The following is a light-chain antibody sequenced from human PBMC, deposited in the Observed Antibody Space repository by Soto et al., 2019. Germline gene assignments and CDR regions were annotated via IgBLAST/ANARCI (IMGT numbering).Light chain of an antibody. CDR1: QSVSSSY. CDR2: GAS. CDR3: QQYGSSPTT. V-gene: IGKV3-20*01. J-gene: IGKJ5*01. Sequence: EIVLTQSPGTLSLSPGERATLSCRASQSVSSSYLAWYQQKPGQAPRLLIYGASSRATGIPDRFSGSGSGTDFTLTISRLEPEDFAVYYCQQYGSSPTTFAQGTRLDI.